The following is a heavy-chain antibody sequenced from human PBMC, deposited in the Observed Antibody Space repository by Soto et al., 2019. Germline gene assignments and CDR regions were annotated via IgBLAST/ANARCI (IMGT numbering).Heavy chain of an antibody. CDR2: ISGSGRTI. D-gene: IGHD1-26*01. CDR3: ARSGTYEPLYY. CDR1: GFTLSSYE. Sequence: EVQLVESGGGLVQPGGSLRLSCAASGFTLSSYEMNWVRQAPGKGLEWVSYISGSGRTIYYADSVKGRFTISRDNAKNSLYLQMNSLRAEDTDVYYCARSGTYEPLYYWGQGTLVTVSS. V-gene: IGHV3-48*03. J-gene: IGHJ4*02.